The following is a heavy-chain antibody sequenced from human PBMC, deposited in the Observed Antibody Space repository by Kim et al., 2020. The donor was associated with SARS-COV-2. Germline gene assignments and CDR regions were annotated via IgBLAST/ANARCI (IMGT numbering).Heavy chain of an antibody. J-gene: IGHJ4*02. V-gene: IGHV3-30*18. CDR1: GFTFSSYG. Sequence: GGSLRLSCAASGFTFSSYGMHWVRQAPGKGLEWVAVISYDGSNKYYADSVKGRFTISRDNSKNTLYLQMNSLRAEDTAVYYCAKDPGSSWYYFDYWGQGTLVTVSS. CDR2: ISYDGSNK. D-gene: IGHD6-13*01. CDR3: AKDPGSSWYYFDY.